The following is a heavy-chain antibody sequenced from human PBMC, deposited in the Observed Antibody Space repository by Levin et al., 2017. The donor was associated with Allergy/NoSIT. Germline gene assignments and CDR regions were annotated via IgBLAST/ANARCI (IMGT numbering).Heavy chain of an antibody. J-gene: IGHJ4*02. Sequence: GGSLRLSCVASGFSLYDHAVSWVRQAPGKGPEWVADITKTGSNTHYADSVRGRFSISRDTSTNTVHLQMTSLRAADTALYYCAKHGGFDSWGQGTLVTVSS. V-gene: IGHV3-23*01. CDR3: AKHGGFDS. CDR1: GFSLYDHA. D-gene: IGHD3-16*01. CDR2: ITKTGSNT.